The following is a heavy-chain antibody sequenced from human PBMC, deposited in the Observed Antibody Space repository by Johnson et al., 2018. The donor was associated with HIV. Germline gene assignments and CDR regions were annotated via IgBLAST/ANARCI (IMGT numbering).Heavy chain of an antibody. CDR2: IKREIDGGTT. D-gene: IGHD4-17*01. J-gene: IGHJ3*02. Sequence: EVQLVESGGGLVQPGGSLRLSCAASGFTLSNAWMSWVRQAPGKGLEWVGRIKREIDGGTTDYAAPVKGSFTISRDNSKNTLSRQMNSLRAEDTAVYYWASGEVDGDYDAFDIWGQGTLVTVSS. CDR3: ASGEVDGDYDAFDI. CDR1: GFTLSNAW. V-gene: IGHV3-15*01.